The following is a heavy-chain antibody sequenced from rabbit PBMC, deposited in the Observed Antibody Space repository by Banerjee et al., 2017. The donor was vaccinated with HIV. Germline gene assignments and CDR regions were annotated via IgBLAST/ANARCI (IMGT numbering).Heavy chain of an antibody. Sequence: QSLEESGGDLVKPGASLTLTCTASGFSFSSSYYMCWVRQAPGKGLEWIACIYGGSSGRTYYASWAKGRFTISKTSSTTVTLQMTSLTAADTATYFCAREYAYAAYAYATDFNLWGQGTLVTVS. J-gene: IGHJ4*01. D-gene: IGHD6-1*01. CDR2: IYGGSSGRT. CDR1: GFSFSSSYY. V-gene: IGHV1S40*01. CDR3: AREYAYAAYAYATDFNL.